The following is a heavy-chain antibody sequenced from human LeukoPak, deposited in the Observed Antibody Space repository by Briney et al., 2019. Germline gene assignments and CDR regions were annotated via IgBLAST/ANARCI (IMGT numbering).Heavy chain of an antibody. V-gene: IGHV3-74*01. D-gene: IGHD6-6*01. Sequence: GGSLRLSCTAPGFTLRNYWMHWVRQVPGKRLVWVSRISGDGSVTNYADSVQGRFTISRDNAKNIVYLQINSQRSEDTAVYYCARYSSSSGGASYYLDYWGHGALVTVSS. CDR1: GFTLRNYW. CDR2: ISGDGSVT. CDR3: ARYSSSSGGASYYLDY. J-gene: IGHJ4*01.